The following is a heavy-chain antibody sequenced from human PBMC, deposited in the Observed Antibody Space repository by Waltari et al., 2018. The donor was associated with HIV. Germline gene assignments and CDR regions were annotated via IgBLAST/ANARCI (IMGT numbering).Heavy chain of an antibody. CDR1: GFSFDDYT. J-gene: IGHJ4*02. CDR3: AKDRGADAGFDS. V-gene: IGHV3-43*01. CDR2: INWYGSKI. Sequence: EVQLVESGGGVVQPGGSLRLSCAGSGFSFDDYTMHWVRQVPGKGLECVSLINWYGSKIYYADSVKGRFTISRDNSKNSLHLQMNSLRTEDTALYYCAKDRGADAGFDSWGQGTLVTVSS.